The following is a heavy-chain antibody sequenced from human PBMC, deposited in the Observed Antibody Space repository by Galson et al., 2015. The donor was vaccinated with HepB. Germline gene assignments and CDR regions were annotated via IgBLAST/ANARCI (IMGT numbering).Heavy chain of an antibody. CDR1: GGTFSSYA. Sequence: SVKVSCKASGGTFSSYAISWVRQAPGQGLEWMGGIIPIFGTANYAQKFQGRVTITADESTSTAYMELSSLRSEDTAVYYCARDPTSSSSPFGTFDIWGQGTMVTVSS. CDR2: IIPIFGTA. D-gene: IGHD6-6*01. CDR3: ARDPTSSSSPFGTFDI. V-gene: IGHV1-69*13. J-gene: IGHJ3*02.